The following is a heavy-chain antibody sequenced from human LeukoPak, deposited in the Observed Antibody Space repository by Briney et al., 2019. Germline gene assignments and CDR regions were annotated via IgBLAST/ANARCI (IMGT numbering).Heavy chain of an antibody. D-gene: IGHD3-10*01. V-gene: IGHV3-15*01. Sequence: GGSLRLSSAASGFTFSNAWMSWVRHAPGKGLEWVGRIKSKTDAGTTDYTALVKGRFTISRDDSKNTLYLQMNSLKTVDAAVYYCSTGKVRESWGQGTLVTVSS. J-gene: IGHJ4*02. CDR1: GFTFSNAW. CDR2: IKSKTDAGTT. CDR3: STGKVRES.